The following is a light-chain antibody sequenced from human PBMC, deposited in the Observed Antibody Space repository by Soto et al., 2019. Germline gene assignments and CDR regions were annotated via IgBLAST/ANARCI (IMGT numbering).Light chain of an antibody. CDR2: DAS. CDR1: QSVSSY. V-gene: IGKV3-11*01. CDR3: QQRTKWPSST. J-gene: IGKJ5*01. Sequence: IVLTQSPGTLSLSPGERATLSCRASQSVSSYLAWYQQKPGQAPRLLISDASNRATGIPARFSGSGSGTDFTLTISSLEPEGFAVYYCQQRTKWPSSTFGQGTRLEIK.